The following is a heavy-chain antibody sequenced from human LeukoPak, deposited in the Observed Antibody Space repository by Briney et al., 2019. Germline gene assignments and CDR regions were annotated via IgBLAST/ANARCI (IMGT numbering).Heavy chain of an antibody. D-gene: IGHD3-22*01. Sequence: SETLSLTCTVSGYSISSGFYWGWIRQPPGKGLEWIGSIYHSGSTHYNSSLKSRVTISVDTSKNQLSLKLSSVTAADTAVYYCARGHYYDSSGPSRNNWFDPWGQGTLVTVSS. J-gene: IGHJ5*02. CDR3: ARGHYYDSSGPSRNNWFDP. CDR2: IYHSGST. CDR1: GYSISSGFY. V-gene: IGHV4-38-2*02.